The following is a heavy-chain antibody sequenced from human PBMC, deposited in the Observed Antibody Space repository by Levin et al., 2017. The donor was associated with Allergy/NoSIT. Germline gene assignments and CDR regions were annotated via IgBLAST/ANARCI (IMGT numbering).Heavy chain of an antibody. D-gene: IGHD6-19*01. CDR1: GFTFSDYY. J-gene: IGHJ4*02. CDR2: ISSRANII. Sequence: GGSLRLSCAASGFTFSDYYMTWIRQAPGKGLEWISYISSRANIIYYADSVKGRFTISRDNAKNSLYLQISSLRADDTAVYYCASATVAGTLDYWGQGSLVTVSS. CDR3: ASATVAGTLDY. V-gene: IGHV3-11*01.